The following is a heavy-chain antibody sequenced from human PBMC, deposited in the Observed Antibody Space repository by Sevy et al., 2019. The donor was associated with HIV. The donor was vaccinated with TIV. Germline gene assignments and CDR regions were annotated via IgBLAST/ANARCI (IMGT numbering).Heavy chain of an antibody. CDR2: ISWNSGSI. J-gene: IGHJ4*02. Sequence: GGSPRLSCAASGFSLDDYAMHWVRQSSGKGLEWVAGISWNSGSIGYADSVKGRFTISRDNARNTLYLQMNNMRSEDTALYYCARDIGAGSNSETSSPPFFFYYFDSWGQGTLVTVSS. V-gene: IGHV3-9*01. D-gene: IGHD1-26*01. CDR1: GFSLDDYA. CDR3: ARDIGAGSNSETSSPPFFFYYFDS.